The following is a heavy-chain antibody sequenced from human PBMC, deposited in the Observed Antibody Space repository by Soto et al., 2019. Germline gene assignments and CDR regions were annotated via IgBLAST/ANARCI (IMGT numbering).Heavy chain of an antibody. Sequence: PSETLSFTCSVSVDSIISDKYYWGWIRQPPGKGLEWLGSIYYRANTYYNPSLQTRVTISLDKSKSQFSLTLNSETAADSAVYFCARLEGLSTITYFVDFCDQGSEVTVSS. J-gene: IGHJ4*02. CDR1: VDSIISDKYY. CDR2: IYYRANT. V-gene: IGHV4-39*01. D-gene: IGHD2-21*02. CDR3: ARLEGLSTITYFVDF.